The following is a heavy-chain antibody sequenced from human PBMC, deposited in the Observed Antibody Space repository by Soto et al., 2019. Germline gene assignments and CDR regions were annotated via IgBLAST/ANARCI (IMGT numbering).Heavy chain of an antibody. V-gene: IGHV4-31*03. CDR2: VYYSGST. CDR3: ARLNEDYDILTGPGRNDAFDI. CDR1: GGYINSGGDY. Sequence: SVPLCHTFTVAGGYINSGGDYWSWLHQHPGKGLEWFGYVYYSGSTYYNPSLKSRFTISVDRSNNLFSLKLSSVTAADTAVYYCARLNEDYDILTGPGRNDAFDIWGQGTMVTVSS. D-gene: IGHD3-9*01. J-gene: IGHJ3*02.